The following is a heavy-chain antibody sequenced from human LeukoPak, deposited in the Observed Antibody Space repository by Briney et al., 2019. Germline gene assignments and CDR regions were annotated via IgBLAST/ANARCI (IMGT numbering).Heavy chain of an antibody. D-gene: IGHD3-22*01. J-gene: IGHJ5*02. CDR3: ARVRDYYDSSGPWGPSNWFDP. CDR1: GYTFTSYG. V-gene: IGHV1-18*01. CDR2: ISAYNGNT. Sequence: ASVKVSCKASGYTFTSYGISWVRQAPGQGLEWMGWISAYNGNTNHAQKLQGRVTMTTDTSTSTACMELRSLRSDDTAVYYCARVRDYYDSSGPWGPSNWFDPWGQGTLVTVSS.